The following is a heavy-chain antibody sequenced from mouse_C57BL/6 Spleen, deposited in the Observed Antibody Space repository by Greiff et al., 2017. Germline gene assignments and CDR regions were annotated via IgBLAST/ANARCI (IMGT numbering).Heavy chain of an antibody. CDR3: ARRTGTRSYFDY. J-gene: IGHJ2*01. Sequence: QVQLQQPGTELVKPGASVKLSCKASGYTFTSYWMHWVKPRPGQGLEWIGNINPSNGGTNYNEKVKSKATLTVDKSSSTAYMQLSSLTSEDSAVYYCARRTGTRSYFDYWGQGTTLTVSS. CDR1: GYTFTSYW. V-gene: IGHV1-53*01. CDR2: INPSNGGT. D-gene: IGHD4-1*01.